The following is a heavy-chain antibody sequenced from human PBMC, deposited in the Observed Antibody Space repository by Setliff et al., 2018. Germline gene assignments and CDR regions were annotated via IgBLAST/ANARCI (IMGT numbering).Heavy chain of an antibody. CDR1: GGSFSGYY. J-gene: IGHJ3*02. V-gene: IGHV4-34*01. Sequence: PSATLSLTGAVYGGSFSGYYWSWIRQPPWNGLEWIGEINHRGSANYNPCLKSRVTISLDTSDNQFPLKLSSVTAAETDVYYCARGDYYDSSAYSPDTFDSWGQGTMVTVSS. D-gene: IGHD3-22*01. CDR3: ARGDYYDSSAYSPDTFDS. CDR2: INHRGSA.